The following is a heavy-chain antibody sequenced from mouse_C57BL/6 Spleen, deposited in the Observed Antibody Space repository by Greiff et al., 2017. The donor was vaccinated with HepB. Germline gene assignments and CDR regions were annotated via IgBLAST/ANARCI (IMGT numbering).Heavy chain of an antibody. V-gene: IGHV1-82*01. Sequence: QVQLQQSGPELVKPGASVKISCKASGYAFSSSWMNWVKQRPGKGLEWIGRIYPGDGDTNYNGKFKGKATLTADKSSSTAYMQLSSLTSEDSAVYFCARGITTSPDYWGQGTTLTVSS. CDR1: GYAFSSSW. J-gene: IGHJ2*01. CDR2: IYPGDGDT. CDR3: ARGITTSPDY. D-gene: IGHD1-1*01.